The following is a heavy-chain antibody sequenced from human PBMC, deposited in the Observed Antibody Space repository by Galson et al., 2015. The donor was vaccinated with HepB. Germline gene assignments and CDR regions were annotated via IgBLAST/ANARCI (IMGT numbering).Heavy chain of an antibody. V-gene: IGHV3-48*01. J-gene: IGHJ3*01. CDR1: GFTFSPRS. CDR2: ISTSNNP. Sequence: SLRLSCAGSGFTFSPRSMNWVRQAPGKGLEWVSYISTSNNPSYADSVKGRSAISRDNAKNSVYLHMSSLRGEDTAVYYCARVAWTGYYTADLWGQGTMVTVS. CDR3: ARVAWTGYYTADL. D-gene: IGHD3/OR15-3a*01.